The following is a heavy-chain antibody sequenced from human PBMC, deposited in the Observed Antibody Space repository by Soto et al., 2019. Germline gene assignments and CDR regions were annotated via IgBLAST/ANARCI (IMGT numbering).Heavy chain of an antibody. CDR3: ARAGGLGAVAVDY. D-gene: IGHD6-19*01. Sequence: QLQLQESGSGLVKPSQTLSLTCAVSGGYISSGGYSWRWIRQRPGKGLEWIGYIYHSGSTYYNPSLKSRVTISVDRSKNQFSLKLSSVTAADTAVYYCARAGGLGAVAVDYWGQGTLVTVSS. CDR1: GGYISSGGYS. J-gene: IGHJ4*02. CDR2: IYHSGST. V-gene: IGHV4-30-2*01.